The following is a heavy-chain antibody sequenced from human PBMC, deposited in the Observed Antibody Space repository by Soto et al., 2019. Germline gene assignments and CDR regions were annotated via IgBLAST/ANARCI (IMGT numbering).Heavy chain of an antibody. J-gene: IGHJ4*02. D-gene: IGHD1-1*01. CDR3: ARGGLEPLTFDS. CDR1: GGSISSGGYS. Sequence: QLQLQESGSGLVKPSQTLSLTCAVSGGSISSGGYSWNWFRQPSGKGLEWIGYNTHNPSLKTRVTIFLDRSNNQFSLALSSVTAADTALYYCARGGLEPLTFDSWGQGTLVTVSS. CDR2: NTH. V-gene: IGHV4-30-2*01.